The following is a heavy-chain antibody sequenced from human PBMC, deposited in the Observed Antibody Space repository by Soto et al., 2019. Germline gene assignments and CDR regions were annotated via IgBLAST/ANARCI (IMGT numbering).Heavy chain of an antibody. D-gene: IGHD6-13*01. V-gene: IGHV1-18*01. CDR3: ARGGSSWSAEYYQH. CDR2: ISGFNGNT. J-gene: IGHJ1*01. Sequence: QVPLVQSGAEVKKPGASVKVSCKASGYTFTNYGISWVRQAPGQGPEWMGWISGFNGNTKYAQKLQGRVTLTTDTSTSTAYMELRSLRSDDTAVYYCARGGSSWSAEYYQHWGQGTLVIVSS. CDR1: GYTFTNYG.